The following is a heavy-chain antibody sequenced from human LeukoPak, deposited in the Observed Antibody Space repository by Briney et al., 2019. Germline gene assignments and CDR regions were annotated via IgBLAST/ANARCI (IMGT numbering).Heavy chain of an antibody. Sequence: PGGSLRLSCAASGFTFSSYWMSWVRQAPGKGLEWVANIKQDGSEKYYVDSVKGRFTISRDNAKNSLYLQMNSLRAEDTAVYYCARDSLSLWFGELLSYYYGMDVWGQGTTVTVSS. CDR2: IKQDGSEK. CDR1: GFTFSSYW. J-gene: IGHJ6*02. V-gene: IGHV3-7*01. D-gene: IGHD3-10*01. CDR3: ARDSLSLWFGELLSYYYGMDV.